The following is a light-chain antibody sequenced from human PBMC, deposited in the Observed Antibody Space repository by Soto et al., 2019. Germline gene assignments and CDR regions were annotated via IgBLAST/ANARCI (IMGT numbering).Light chain of an antibody. J-gene: IGKJ4*01. CDR3: QQSNNWPPLT. V-gene: IGKV3-15*01. Sequence: EIVMTQSPATLSVSPGETATLSCRASQSVAGNLAWYQQKPGQPPRLLIYGVSTRATGVPARFSGSGSETDFSLTISSLQIDDFALYYCQQSNNWPPLTFGGGTKVDIK. CDR2: GVS. CDR1: QSVAGN.